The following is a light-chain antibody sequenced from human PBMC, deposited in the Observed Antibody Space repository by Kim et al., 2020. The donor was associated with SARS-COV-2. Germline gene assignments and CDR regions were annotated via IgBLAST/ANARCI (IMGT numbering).Light chain of an antibody. Sequence: QSALTQPASVSGSPGQSITISCTGTSSDVGGYNYVSWYQQHPGKAPKLMIYEVSHRPSGVSDRFSGSKSGNTASLTISGLQAEDEADYYCSSSRSSSTWVFGGGTQLTVL. CDR2: EVS. CDR3: SSSRSSSTWV. CDR1: SSDVGGYNY. J-gene: IGLJ3*02. V-gene: IGLV2-14*01.